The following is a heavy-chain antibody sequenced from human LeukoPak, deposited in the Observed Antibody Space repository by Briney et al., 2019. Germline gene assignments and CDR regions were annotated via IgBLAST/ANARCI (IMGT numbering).Heavy chain of an antibody. Sequence: PGGSLRLSCAASGFTFSAYSMNWVRQTPGKGLEWVSFILNGHTVSYADPVKGRSTISRDNSKNSLYLQMNSLRADDTAVYFCVRDHLWAFDIWGQGTLVTVAS. CDR3: VRDHLWAFDI. J-gene: IGHJ4*02. D-gene: IGHD2/OR15-2a*01. CDR2: ILNGHTV. V-gene: IGHV3-69-1*01. CDR1: GFTFSAYS.